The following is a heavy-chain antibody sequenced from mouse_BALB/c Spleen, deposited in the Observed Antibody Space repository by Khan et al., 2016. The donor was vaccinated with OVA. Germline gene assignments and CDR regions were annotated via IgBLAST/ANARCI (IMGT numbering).Heavy chain of an antibody. CDR3: ISFPDRPGDALDY. CDR2: IYPGNSDT. D-gene: IGHD2-14*01. Sequence: EVQLQESGTVLARPGASVKMSCKASGYRFSNYWMHWVKQRPGQGLEWIGAIYPGNSDTTYNQKLKGKAKLTAVTSASTAYMELSSLTNEDSAVDYCISFPDRPGDALDYWGQGTSVTVSS. CDR1: GYRFSNYW. J-gene: IGHJ4*01. V-gene: IGHV1-5*01.